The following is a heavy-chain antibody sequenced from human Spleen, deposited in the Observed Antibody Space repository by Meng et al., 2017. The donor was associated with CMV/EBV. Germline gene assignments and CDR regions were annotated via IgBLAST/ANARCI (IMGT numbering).Heavy chain of an antibody. J-gene: IGHJ6*02. CDR2: INEDGSEK. V-gene: IGHV3-7*01. Sequence: GESLKISCAASGLTFSNYWMTWVRQAPGKGLEWLANINEDGSEKNYVDSVKGRFTSSRDNARNSLYLQINSLRADDTAVYHCARDPEESGWDVWGQGTTVTVSS. CDR1: GLTFSNYW. CDR3: ARDPEESGWDV. D-gene: IGHD3-10*01.